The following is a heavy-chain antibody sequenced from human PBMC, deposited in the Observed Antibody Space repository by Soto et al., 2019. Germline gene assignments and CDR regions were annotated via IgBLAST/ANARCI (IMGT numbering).Heavy chain of an antibody. CDR1: GFTFSSYA. J-gene: IGHJ6*02. Sequence: GGSLRLSCAASGFTFSSYAMSWVRQAPGKGLEWVSAISGSGGSTYYADSVKGRFTISRDNSKNTLYLQMNSLRAEDTAVYYCAKFLSQWDYYYYGMDVWGQGTTVTVSS. CDR3: AKFLSQWDYYYYGMDV. D-gene: IGHD1-26*01. V-gene: IGHV3-23*01. CDR2: ISGSGGST.